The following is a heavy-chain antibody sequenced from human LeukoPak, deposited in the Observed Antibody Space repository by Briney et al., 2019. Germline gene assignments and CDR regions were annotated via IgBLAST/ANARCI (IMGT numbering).Heavy chain of an antibody. J-gene: IGHJ4*02. CDR2: IYYSGST. D-gene: IGHD3-9*01. V-gene: IGHV4-39*07. CDR1: GGSISSSSYY. CDR3: ARGSRLMYYDILTGYLDY. Sequence: SETLSLTCTVSGGSISSSSYYWGWIRQPPGKGLEWIGSIYYSGSTYYNPSLKSRVTISVDTSKNQFSLKLSSVTAADTAVYYCARGSRLMYYDILTGYLDYWGQGTLVTVSS.